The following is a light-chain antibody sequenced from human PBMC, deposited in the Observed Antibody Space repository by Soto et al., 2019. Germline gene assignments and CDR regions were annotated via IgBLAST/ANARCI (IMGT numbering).Light chain of an antibody. CDR2: KTS. CDR1: QSIDNW. Sequence: DIQMTQSPSTLSASVGDRVTITCRASQSIDNWLAWYQEKPGKAPKLLIYKTSTLASGVPSRFSRSASGTEFTLTISSLQPDDFATYYCQQYYTMYTFGRGTRLEI. CDR3: QQYYTMYT. J-gene: IGKJ2*01. V-gene: IGKV1-5*03.